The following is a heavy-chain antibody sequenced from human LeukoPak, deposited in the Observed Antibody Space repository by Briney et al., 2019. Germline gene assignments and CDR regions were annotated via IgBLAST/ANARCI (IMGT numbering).Heavy chain of an antibody. CDR3: ARQRDILTGYPDAFDI. V-gene: IGHV4-39*01. CDR2: IYYSRNT. Sequence: KPSETLSLTCTVSGGSISSSSYYWGWIRQPPGKGLEWIGSIYYSRNTYYNPSLKSLVTISVDTSKNQFSMKLSSVTAADTAVYYCARQRDILTGYPDAFDIWGQGTMVTVSS. J-gene: IGHJ3*02. D-gene: IGHD3-9*01. CDR1: GGSISSSSYY.